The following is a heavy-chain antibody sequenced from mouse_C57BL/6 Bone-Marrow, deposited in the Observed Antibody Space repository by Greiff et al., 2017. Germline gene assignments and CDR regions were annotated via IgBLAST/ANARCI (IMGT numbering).Heavy chain of an antibody. CDR3: TTQRRWLLRGY. J-gene: IGHJ2*01. D-gene: IGHD2-3*01. CDR2: IDPENGDT. CDR1: GFNIKDDY. Sequence: VQLQQSGAELVRPGASVKLSCTASGFNIKDDYMHWVKQRPEQGLEWIGWIDPENGDTEYASKFQGKATITADTSSNTAYLQLSSLTSEDTAVYYCTTQRRWLLRGYWGQGTTLTVSS. V-gene: IGHV14-4*01.